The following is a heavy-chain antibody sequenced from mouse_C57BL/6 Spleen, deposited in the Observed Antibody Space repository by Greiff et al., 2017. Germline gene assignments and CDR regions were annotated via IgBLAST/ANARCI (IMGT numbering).Heavy chain of an antibody. Sequence: QVQLQQPGAELVKPGASVTLSCKASGYTFTSYWMHWVKQRPGRGLEWIGRIDPNSGGTKYNEKFKSKATLTVDKPSSTAYMQLISLTAEDSAVYYCAREGGGSSWFAYWGQGTLVTVSA. CDR3: AREGGGSSWFAY. D-gene: IGHD1-1*02. CDR2: IDPNSGGT. V-gene: IGHV1-72*01. CDR1: GYTFTSYW. J-gene: IGHJ3*01.